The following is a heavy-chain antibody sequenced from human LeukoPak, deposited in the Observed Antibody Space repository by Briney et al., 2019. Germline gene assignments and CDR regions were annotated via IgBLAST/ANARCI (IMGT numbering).Heavy chain of an antibody. CDR2: ISSSSSTI. Sequence: GGSLRLSCAASGFTFSSYSMNWVRQAPGKGLEWVSYISSSSSTIYYADSVKGRFTISRDNAKNSLYLQMNSLRAEDTAVYYCARDFGVMFYWGQGTLVTVSS. CDR3: ARDFGVMFY. D-gene: IGHD3-16*01. CDR1: GFTFSSYS. V-gene: IGHV3-48*01. J-gene: IGHJ4*02.